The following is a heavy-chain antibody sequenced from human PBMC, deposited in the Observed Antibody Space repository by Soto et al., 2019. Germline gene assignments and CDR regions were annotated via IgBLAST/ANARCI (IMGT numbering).Heavy chain of an antibody. CDR1: GGSISSSSYY. CDR3: ARHIYDAGRGDY. CDR2: IYYSGST. V-gene: IGHV4-39*01. Sequence: SETLSLTCTVSGGSISSSSYYWGWIRQPPGKGLEWIGSIYYSGSTYYNPSLKSRVTISVDTSKNQFSLKLSSVTAADTAVYYCARHIYDAGRGDYWGQGTLVTVSS. J-gene: IGHJ4*02. D-gene: IGHD3-10*01.